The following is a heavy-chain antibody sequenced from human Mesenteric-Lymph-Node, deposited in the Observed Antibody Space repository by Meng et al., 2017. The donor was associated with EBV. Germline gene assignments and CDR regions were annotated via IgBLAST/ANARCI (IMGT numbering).Heavy chain of an antibody. V-gene: IGHV4-4*02. CDR2: IFHSGGT. Sequence: QVQLQGPGPGLWKPSGTLSLTCAVSSGSISNSNWWSWVRQPPGKGLQWIGEIFHSGGTNYNPSLKSRVTISVDKSKNQFSLKVNSLTAADTAVYYCARITFGGAIGDWGQGTLVTVSS. J-gene: IGHJ4*02. CDR1: SGSISNSNW. CDR3: ARITFGGAIGD. D-gene: IGHD3-16*02.